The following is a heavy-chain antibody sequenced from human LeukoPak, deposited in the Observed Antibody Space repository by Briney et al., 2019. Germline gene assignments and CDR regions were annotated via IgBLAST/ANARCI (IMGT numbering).Heavy chain of an antibody. CDR1: GYTFTCYG. J-gene: IGHJ4*02. CDR3: ARESGYCSSTSCQPLDY. Sequence: GASVKVSCKASGYTFTCYGISWVRQAPRQGLEWMGWISAYNGNTNYAQKLQGRVTMTTDTSTSTAYMELRSLRSDDTAVYYCARESGYCSSTSCQPLDYWGQGTLVTVSS. CDR2: ISAYNGNT. V-gene: IGHV1-18*01. D-gene: IGHD2-2*01.